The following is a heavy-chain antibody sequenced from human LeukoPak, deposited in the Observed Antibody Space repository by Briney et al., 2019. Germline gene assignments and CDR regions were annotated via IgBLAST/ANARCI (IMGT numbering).Heavy chain of an antibody. CDR1: GDSVFSNSAA. CDR3: ARGFGVAVAGPYYFDY. J-gene: IGHJ4*02. Sequence: SQTLSLTCALSGDSVFSNSAAWNWIRQSPSRGLEWLGRTYYRSKWHNDYAVSVKSRITINADTSNNQFSLQLNTVTPEDTAVYYCARGFGVAVAGPYYFDYWGQGTLVTVSS. CDR2: TYYRSKWHN. V-gene: IGHV6-1*01. D-gene: IGHD6-19*01.